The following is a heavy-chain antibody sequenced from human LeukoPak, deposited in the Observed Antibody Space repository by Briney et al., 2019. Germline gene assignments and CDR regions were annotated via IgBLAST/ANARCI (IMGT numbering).Heavy chain of an antibody. CDR2: ISSSGSDT. CDR1: GFTFSSYS. J-gene: IGHJ4*02. D-gene: IGHD1-1*01. CDR3: AVNWNADF. V-gene: IGHV3-23*01. Sequence: GGSLRLSCAASGFTFSSYSMSWIRQAPGKGLEWVSVISSSGSDTYYTDSVKGRFTISRDNSKNTLYLQMNSLKAEDTAVFYCAVNWNADFWGQGTLVTVSS.